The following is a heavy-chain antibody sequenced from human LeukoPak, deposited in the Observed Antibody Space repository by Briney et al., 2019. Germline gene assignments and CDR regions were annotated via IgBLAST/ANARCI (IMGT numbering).Heavy chain of an antibody. J-gene: IGHJ5*02. CDR2: IYTSGST. D-gene: IGHD4-11*01. CDR3: ARVPDYNNWFDP. V-gene: IGHV4-61*02. Sequence: SETLSLTCTVSGGSISSGSYYWSWIRQPAGKGLEWIGRIYTSGSTNYNPSLKSRVTISVDTSKNQFSLKLSSVTAADTAVYYCARVPDYNNWFDPWGQGTLVTVSS. CDR1: GGSISSGSYY.